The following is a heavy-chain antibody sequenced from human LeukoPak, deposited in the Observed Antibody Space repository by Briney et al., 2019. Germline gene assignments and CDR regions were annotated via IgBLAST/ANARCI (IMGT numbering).Heavy chain of an antibody. D-gene: IGHD3-10*01. CDR1: GYTFTSYG. CDR2: MNPNSDNT. CDR3: ARGPYYKGSGSHYNLPWHFYYYMDV. Sequence: ASAKVSCKASGYTFTSYGITWVRQAPGQGLEWMGWMNPNSDNTGYAQKFQGRITITRNTSISTAYMELSSLRSEDTAVYYCARGPYYKGSGSHYNLPWHFYYYMDVWGKGTTVTVSS. V-gene: IGHV1-8*03. J-gene: IGHJ6*03.